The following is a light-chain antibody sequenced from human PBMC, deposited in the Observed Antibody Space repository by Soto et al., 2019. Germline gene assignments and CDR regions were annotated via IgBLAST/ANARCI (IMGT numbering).Light chain of an antibody. J-gene: IGKJ1*01. CDR2: AAS. CDR1: QTVSSSF. CDR3: QQYGNSPQT. V-gene: IGKV3-20*01. Sequence: EIVLTQSPGTLSLSPGERATLSCRASQTVSSSFLAWYQQTPGQAPRLLIYAASSRATGIPDRFSGSGSGTDFTLIISRLEPEDFAVYYCQQYGNSPQTFGQGTKVEIK.